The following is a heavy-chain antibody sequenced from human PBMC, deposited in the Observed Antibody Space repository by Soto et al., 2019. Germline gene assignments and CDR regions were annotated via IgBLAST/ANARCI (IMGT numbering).Heavy chain of an antibody. D-gene: IGHD1-26*01. V-gene: IGHV5-10-1*01. CDR3: ARHGAAGATAAQNYYYYYGMDV. Sequence: GESLKISCKGSGYSFTSYWISWVRQMPGKGLEWMGRIDPSDSYTNYSPSFQGHVTISADKSISTAYLQWSSLKASDTAMYYCARHGAAGATAAQNYYYYYGMDVWGQGTTVTVSS. CDR2: IDPSDSYT. J-gene: IGHJ6*02. CDR1: GYSFTSYW.